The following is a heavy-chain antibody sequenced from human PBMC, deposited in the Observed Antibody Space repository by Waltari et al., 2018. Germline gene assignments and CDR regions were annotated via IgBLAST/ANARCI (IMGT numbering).Heavy chain of an antibody. CDR1: GYSISSCYY. CDR3: AMSLAAAGTWD. D-gene: IGHD6-13*01. Sequence: QVQLQESGPGLVKPSETLSLTCAVSGYSISSCYYWGWIRQPPGKGLEWIGSIYHSGSTYYNPSLKSRVTISVDTSKNQFSLKLSSVTAADTAVYYCAMSLAAAGTWDWGQGTLVTVSS. J-gene: IGHJ4*02. V-gene: IGHV4-38-2*01. CDR2: IYHSGST.